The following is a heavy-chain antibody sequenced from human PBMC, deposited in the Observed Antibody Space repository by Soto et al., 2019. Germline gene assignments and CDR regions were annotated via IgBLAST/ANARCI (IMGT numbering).Heavy chain of an antibody. CDR3: VREGGGRDSPCSFDL. CDR2: ISGSGGSA. D-gene: IGHD2-15*01. J-gene: IGHJ3*01. CDR1: GFTFNNYA. V-gene: IGHV3-23*01. Sequence: EVQLLESGGGLVRPGESLRLSCTTSGFTFNNYAMNWVRQAPGKGLEWVSFISGSGGSASYADSVQGRFTISRDNSRNTLYLQMNSLRAEDTAIYSCVREGGGRDSPCSFDLWGRGTKVTVAS.